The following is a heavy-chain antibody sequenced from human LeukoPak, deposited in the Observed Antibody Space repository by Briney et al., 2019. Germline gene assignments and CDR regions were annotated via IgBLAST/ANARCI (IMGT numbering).Heavy chain of an antibody. CDR3: AKEEGYYYDGSGFPR. J-gene: IGHJ4*02. D-gene: IGHD3-22*01. CDR2: ISGSGGTT. Sequence: GGSLRLSCAASGFTFNNYAMSWVRQAPGKGLEWVSAISGSGGTTYYADSVKGRFTFSRDNSKNTLYLQMNSLRAEDTAVYYCAKEEGYYYDGSGFPRWGQGTLVTVSS. CDR1: GFTFNNYA. V-gene: IGHV3-23*01.